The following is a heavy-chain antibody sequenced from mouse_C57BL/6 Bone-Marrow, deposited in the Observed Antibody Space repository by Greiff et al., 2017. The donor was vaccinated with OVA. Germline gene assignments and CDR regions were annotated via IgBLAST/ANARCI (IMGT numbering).Heavy chain of an antibody. Sequence: EVQLVESGGGLVQPGGSLSLSCAASGFTFTDYYMSWVRQPPGKALEWLGFIRNKANGYTTEYSASVKGRFTISRDNSQSILYLQMNALRAEDSATYYCARYDPVVATDAYWGQGTLVTVSA. CDR1: GFTFTDYY. D-gene: IGHD1-1*01. V-gene: IGHV7-3*01. J-gene: IGHJ3*01. CDR3: ARYDPVVATDAY. CDR2: IRNKANGYTT.